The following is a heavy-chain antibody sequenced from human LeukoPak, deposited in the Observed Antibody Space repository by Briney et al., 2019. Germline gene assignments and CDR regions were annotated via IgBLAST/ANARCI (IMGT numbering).Heavy chain of an antibody. CDR1: GFTFSSYA. CDR2: ISGSGDNT. D-gene: IGHD3-22*01. J-gene: IGHJ4*02. V-gene: IGHV3-23*01. Sequence: GGSLRLSCAASGFTFSSYAMSWVRQAPGKGLEWVSGISGSGDNTYYANSVKGRFTISRDNSKNTLYVQVNSLGTEDTAAYYCAKGSYYDSSGSFYFDYWGQGTLVTVSS. CDR3: AKGSYYDSSGSFYFDY.